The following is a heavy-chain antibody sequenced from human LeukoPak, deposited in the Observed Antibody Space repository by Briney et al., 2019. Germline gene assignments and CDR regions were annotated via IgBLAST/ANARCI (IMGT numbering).Heavy chain of an antibody. CDR3: TSLEYSSSSFSGY. J-gene: IGHJ4*02. CDR2: ISGSGGST. D-gene: IGHD6-6*01. CDR1: GFTFSSYA. Sequence: GGSLRLSCAASGFTFSSYAMRWVRQAPGKGLEWVSGISGSGGSTNYADSVKGRFTISRDNSKNTLYLQMNSLRAEDTAVYYCTSLEYSSSSFSGYWGQGTLVTVSS. V-gene: IGHV3-23*01.